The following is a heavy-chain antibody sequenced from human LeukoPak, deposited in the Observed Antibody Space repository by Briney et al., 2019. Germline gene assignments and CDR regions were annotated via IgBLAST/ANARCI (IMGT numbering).Heavy chain of an antibody. J-gene: IGHJ4*02. CDR3: AKGVVEGPDY. CDR2: ISGSGGST. Sequence: GGSLRLSCAASGFTFSSYAMSWVRQAPGKGLEWVSTISGSGGSTYYADSVKGRFTISRDNSKNTLYLQMDSLRVEDTAVYYCAKGVVEGPDYWGQGTLVTVSS. V-gene: IGHV3-23*01. D-gene: IGHD2-15*01. CDR1: GFTFSSYA.